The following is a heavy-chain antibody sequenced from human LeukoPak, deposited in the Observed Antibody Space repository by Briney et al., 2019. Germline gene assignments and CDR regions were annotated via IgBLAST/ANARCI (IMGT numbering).Heavy chain of an antibody. Sequence: ASVKVSCKASGYTFTSYGISWVRQAPGQGLEWIGWISAYNGNTNYAQKLQGRVTMTTDTSTRTAYMEQRGLSCDHTAVYYCARDFPHGVNNWFDPWGQGSLVTVCS. J-gene: IGHJ5*02. V-gene: IGHV1-18*01. CDR3: ARDFPHGVNNWFDP. CDR1: GYTFTSYG. D-gene: IGHD3-10*01. CDR2: ISAYNGNT.